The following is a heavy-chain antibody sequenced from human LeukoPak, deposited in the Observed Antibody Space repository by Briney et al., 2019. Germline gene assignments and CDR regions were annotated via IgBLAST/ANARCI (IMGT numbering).Heavy chain of an antibody. CDR3: AKESLLWPEEYFDY. J-gene: IGHJ4*02. V-gene: IGHV3-30*02. CDR2: IRSDGSGK. D-gene: IGHD3-10*01. CDR1: GFSFSNYG. Sequence: PGGSLRLSCAASGFSFSNYGMHWVRQAPGKGLEWVAFIRSDGSGKYYADSVKGRFTISRDNSKNTLYLQMNSLRPEDTAVYYCAKESLLWPEEYFDYWGQGTLVTVSS.